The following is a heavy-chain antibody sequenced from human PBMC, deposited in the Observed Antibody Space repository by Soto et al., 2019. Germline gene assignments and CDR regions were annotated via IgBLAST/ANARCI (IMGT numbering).Heavy chain of an antibody. CDR2: IYYSGST. V-gene: IGHV4-31*03. CDR1: GGSISSGGYY. J-gene: IGHJ3*02. Sequence: QVQLQESGPGLVKPSQTLSLTCTVSGGSISSGGYYWSWIRQHPGKGLEWIGYIYYSGSTYYNPSLKRRVTISVDTSKNQFSLKLSSVTAADTAVYYCARSVGVVVPAAMRAFDIWGQGTMVTVSS. CDR3: ARSVGVVVPAAMRAFDI. D-gene: IGHD2-2*01.